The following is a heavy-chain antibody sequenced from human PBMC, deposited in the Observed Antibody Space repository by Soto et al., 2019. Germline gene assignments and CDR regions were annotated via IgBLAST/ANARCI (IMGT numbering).Heavy chain of an antibody. CDR1: GGTFRSYS. CDR3: ARPDEGGYSSNHHYYYALDV. CDR2: IIPIFDIT. D-gene: IGHD3-22*01. J-gene: IGHJ6*02. V-gene: IGHV1-69*01. Sequence: QVQLVQSGAEVKMPGSSVKVSCKASGGTFRSYSISWVRQAPGQGLEWMGGIIPIFDITNYAQKFQGRVTIPADESTSTAYMEVSSLGSDDTAVYYCARPDEGGYSSNHHYYYALDVWGQETTVTV.